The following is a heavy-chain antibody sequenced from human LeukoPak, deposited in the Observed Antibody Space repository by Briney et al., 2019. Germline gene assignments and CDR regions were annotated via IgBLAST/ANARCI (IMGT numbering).Heavy chain of an antibody. D-gene: IGHD4/OR15-4a*01. J-gene: IGHJ3*01. CDR3: ARVQTTEADSFDV. CDR2: IKQDGSEK. CDR1: GFTFSSYS. Sequence: PGGSLRLSCAASGFTFSSYSMNWVRQAPGKGLEWVANIKQDGSEKYYVDSVKGRFTISRDNANNSLYLQMNSLRAEDTAVYYCARVQTTEADSFDVWGQGTMVTVSS. V-gene: IGHV3-7*01.